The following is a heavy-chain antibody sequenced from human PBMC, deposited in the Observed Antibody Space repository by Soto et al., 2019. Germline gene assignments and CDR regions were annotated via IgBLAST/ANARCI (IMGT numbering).Heavy chain of an antibody. V-gene: IGHV3-30*03. D-gene: IGHD3-10*01. CDR3: VGGQYYFDY. J-gene: IGHJ4*02. Sequence: QVQLVESGGGVVQPGRSLRLSCAASGFPFTSYGMHWVREGPDKGLEWVAIISYDGSDKYYADSVKGRFTISRDNSKNTLYRQMNSRRPEDTALYYCVGGQYYFDYRGQGTLVIVSS. CDR1: GFPFTSYG. CDR2: ISYDGSDK.